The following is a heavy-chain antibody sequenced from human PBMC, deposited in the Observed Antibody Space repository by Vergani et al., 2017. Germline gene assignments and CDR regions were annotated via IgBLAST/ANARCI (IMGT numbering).Heavy chain of an antibody. CDR2: IRERSEHYAT. CDR1: GFVFSESP. D-gene: IGHD3-10*01. Sequence: EVQLMESGGGWAQPGGSLRLSCAASGFVFSESPIHWVRQVPGKGLEWLGHIRERSEHYATAYGPSLIGRATISRDDSTNTAYLQLSSLGTDDTAIYFCSAQTQSCHDYWGQGTLVAVSS. J-gene: IGHJ4*02. V-gene: IGHV3-73*01. CDR3: SAQTQSCHDY.